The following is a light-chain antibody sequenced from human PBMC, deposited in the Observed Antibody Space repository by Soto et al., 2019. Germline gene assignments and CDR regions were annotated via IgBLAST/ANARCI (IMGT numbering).Light chain of an antibody. Sequence: DIVMTQSPDSLAVSLGERATINCKSSQSVLYSSNNKNYLAWYQQKPGQPPKLLISWASTRESGVPDRFSGSGSGPDVTLPISSLQAEDVAVYYCQQYYSTPPTFGGGTKVEIK. CDR2: WAS. CDR3: QQYYSTPPT. CDR1: QSVLYSSNNKNY. V-gene: IGKV4-1*01. J-gene: IGKJ4*01.